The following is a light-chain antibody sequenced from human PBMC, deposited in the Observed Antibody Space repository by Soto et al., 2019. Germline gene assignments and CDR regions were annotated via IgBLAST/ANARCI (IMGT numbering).Light chain of an antibody. J-gene: IGLJ1*01. V-gene: IGLV2-14*01. CDR1: SSDIGGYSY. CDR3: SSYTSSNTQV. Sequence: QSALTQPASVSGSPGQSITISCTGTSSDIGGYSYVSWYLQHPGKAPKLLIYEVTNRPSGVSDRFSGSKSGNTASLTISGLQAEDEADYYCSSYTSSNTQVFGTGTKVTVL. CDR2: EVT.